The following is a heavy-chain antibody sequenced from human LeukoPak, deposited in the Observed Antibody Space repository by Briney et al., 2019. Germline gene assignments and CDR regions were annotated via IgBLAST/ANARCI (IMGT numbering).Heavy chain of an antibody. D-gene: IGHD3-22*01. CDR1: GFTFSSYA. CDR3: ARDLGGYPYNWFDP. Sequence: PGRSLRLSCAASGFTFSSYAMHWVRQAPGKGLEWVAVISYDGSNKYYADSVKGRFTISRDNSKNTLYLQMNSLRAEDTAVYYCARDLGGYPYNWFDPWGQGTLVTVSS. V-gene: IGHV3-30-3*01. J-gene: IGHJ5*02. CDR2: ISYDGSNK.